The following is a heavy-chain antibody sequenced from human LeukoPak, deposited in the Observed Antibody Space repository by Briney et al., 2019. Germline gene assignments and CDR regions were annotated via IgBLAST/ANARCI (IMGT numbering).Heavy chain of an antibody. V-gene: IGHV1-69*06. Sequence: SVKVSCKASGGTLSSYAISWVRQAPGQGLEWMGGIIPIFGTANYAQKFQGRVTITADKSTSTAYMELSSLRSEDTAVYYCARVTGYSSSFTDYWGQGTLVTVSS. CDR2: IIPIFGTA. J-gene: IGHJ4*02. CDR3: ARVTGYSSSFTDY. CDR1: GGTLSSYA. D-gene: IGHD6-13*01.